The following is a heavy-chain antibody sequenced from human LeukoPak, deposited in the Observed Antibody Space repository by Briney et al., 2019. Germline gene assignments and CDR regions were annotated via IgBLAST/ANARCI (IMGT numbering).Heavy chain of an antibody. Sequence: SETLSLTCTVSGGSISSYYWSWIRQPPGKGLERIGYIYYSGSTNYNPSLKSRVTISVDTSKNQFSLKLSSVTAADTAVYYCARTGRRSSWPLDYWGQGTLVTVSS. V-gene: IGHV4-59*01. CDR1: GGSISSYY. D-gene: IGHD6-13*01. CDR2: IYYSGST. J-gene: IGHJ4*02. CDR3: ARTGRRSSWPLDY.